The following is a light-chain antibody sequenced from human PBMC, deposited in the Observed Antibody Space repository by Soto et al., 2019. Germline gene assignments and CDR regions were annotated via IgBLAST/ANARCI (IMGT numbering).Light chain of an antibody. V-gene: IGLV2-23*01. CDR1: SSDVGSYNR. Sequence: QSVLTQPASVSGSPGQSITISSAGTSSDVGSYNRVSWYQQHPHKAPKLIIYEDIKRPSGVSDRFSGSRSGNTASLTISGLQAEDEADYHFCSYASGTMYVFGTGTKLTVL. J-gene: IGLJ1*01. CDR3: CSYASGTMYV. CDR2: EDI.